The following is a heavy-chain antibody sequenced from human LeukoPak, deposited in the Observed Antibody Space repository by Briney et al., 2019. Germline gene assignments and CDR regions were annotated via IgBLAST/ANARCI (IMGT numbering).Heavy chain of an antibody. Sequence: PGGSLRLSCAASGFTFSSYAMSWVRQAPGKGLGWVSAISGSGGSTYYADSVKGRFTISRDNSKNTLYLQVNSLRAEDTAVYYCATALESGYGRIHAFDIWGQGTMVTVSS. V-gene: IGHV3-23*01. CDR1: GFTFSSYA. CDR3: ATALESGYGRIHAFDI. CDR2: ISGSGGST. D-gene: IGHD5-12*01. J-gene: IGHJ3*02.